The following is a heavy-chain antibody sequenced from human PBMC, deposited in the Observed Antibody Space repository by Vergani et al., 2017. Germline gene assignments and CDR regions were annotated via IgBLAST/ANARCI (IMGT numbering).Heavy chain of an antibody. V-gene: IGHV1-3*01. D-gene: IGHD5-12*01. CDR2: INAGNGNT. J-gene: IGHJ4*02. Sequence: QVQLVQSGAEVKKPGASVKVSCKDSGYTFTSYAMHWVRQAPGQRLEWMGWINAGNGNTNYSQKFQGRVTISRDNSNNTLYLQMSSLRAEDTAVYYCVKDRDVVATVLDYWGQGTLVTVSS. CDR1: GYTFTSYA. CDR3: VKDRDVVATVLDY.